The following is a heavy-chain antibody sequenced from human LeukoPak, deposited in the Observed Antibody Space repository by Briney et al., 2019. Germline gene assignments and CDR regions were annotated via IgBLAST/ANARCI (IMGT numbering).Heavy chain of an antibody. V-gene: IGHV4-4*07. CDR3: ARVSVDFWSGYVFDY. CDR1: GGSTSRYY. CDR2: IYTSVST. D-gene: IGHD3-3*01. J-gene: IGHJ4*02. Sequence: SETLSLTRTVSGGSTSRYYWSWIWQPPGKGQEWIWRIYTSVSTNYNPSPKSRVTISVDTSKNQFSPKLSSVTPADTALYYCARVSVDFWSGYVFDYWGQGTLVTVSS.